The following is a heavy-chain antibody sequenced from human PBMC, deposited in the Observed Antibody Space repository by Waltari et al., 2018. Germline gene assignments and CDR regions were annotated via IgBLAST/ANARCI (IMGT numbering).Heavy chain of an antibody. J-gene: IGHJ6*02. CDR1: GGSFSGYY. CDR2: IKQDGSEK. V-gene: IGHV3-7*01. Sequence: VQLQQWGAGLLKPSETLSLTCAVYGGSFSGYYWSWIRQPPGKGLEWVANIKQDGSEKYYVDSVKGRFTISRDNVKNSLYLQMNSLRVEDTAVYYCARELDVAAAGYYYYYFGMDVWGQGTTVTVSS. CDR3: ARELDVAAAGYYYYYFGMDV. D-gene: IGHD6-13*01.